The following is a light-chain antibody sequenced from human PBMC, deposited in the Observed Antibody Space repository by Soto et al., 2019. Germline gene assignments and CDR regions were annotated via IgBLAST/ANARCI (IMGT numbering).Light chain of an antibody. CDR2: EGS. J-gene: IGLJ1*01. V-gene: IGLV2-23*03. CDR3: CSYAGSSTFV. Sequence: QSVLTQPASVSGSPGQSITLSCTGTSSDLGSYNLASWYQQHPGKAPKLMIYEGSKRPSGVSYRFSGSKSGNTASLTISGLQPEDEADYSCCSYAGSSTFVFGTGTKATVL. CDR1: SSDLGSYNL.